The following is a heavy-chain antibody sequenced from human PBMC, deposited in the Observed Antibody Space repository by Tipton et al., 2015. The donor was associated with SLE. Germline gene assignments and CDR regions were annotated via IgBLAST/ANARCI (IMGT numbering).Heavy chain of an antibody. J-gene: IGHJ4*02. V-gene: IGHV4-4*02. Sequence: TLSLTCAVSGGSITSGNWWTWVRQTPGKGLEWIGEIFHSGNTNYNPSLKSRVTISVDTSKKQFSLKLSSVTAADTAVYYCARVRMHSSGTYYFDYWGQGTLVTVSS. CDR3: ARVRMHSSGTYYFDY. D-gene: IGHD6-25*01. CDR2: IFHSGNT. CDR1: GGSITSGNW.